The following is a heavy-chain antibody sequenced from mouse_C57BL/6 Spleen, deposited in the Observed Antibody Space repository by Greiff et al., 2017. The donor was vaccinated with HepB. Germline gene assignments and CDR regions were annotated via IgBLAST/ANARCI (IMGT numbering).Heavy chain of an antibody. CDR2: IYPRSGNT. CDR3: ARCGGLRHPFAY. J-gene: IGHJ3*01. Sequence: VQLQQSGAELARPGASVKLSCKASGYTFTSYGISWVKQRTGQGLEWIGEIYPRSGNTYYNEKFKGKATLTADRSSSTAYMELRSLTSEDSAVYFCARCGGLRHPFAYWGQGTLVTVSA. V-gene: IGHV1-81*01. CDR1: GYTFTSYG. D-gene: IGHD2-4*01.